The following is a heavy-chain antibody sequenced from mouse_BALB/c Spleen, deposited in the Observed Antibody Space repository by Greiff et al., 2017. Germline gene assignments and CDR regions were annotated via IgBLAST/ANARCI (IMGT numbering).Heavy chain of an antibody. V-gene: IGHV1-7*01. J-gene: IGHJ4*01. CDR2: INPSTGYT. CDR3: ASRDYGRGMDY. CDR1: GYTFTSYW. D-gene: IGHD2-4*01. Sequence: VQLQQSGAELAKPGASVKMSCKASGYTFTSYWMHWVKQRPGQGLEWIGYINPSTGYTEYNQKFKDKATLTADKSSSTAYMQLSSLTSEDSAVYYCASRDYGRGMDYWGQGTSVTVSS.